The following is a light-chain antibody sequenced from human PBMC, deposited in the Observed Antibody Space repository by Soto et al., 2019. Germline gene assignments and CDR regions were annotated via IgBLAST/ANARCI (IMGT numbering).Light chain of an antibody. CDR2: KVS. Sequence: EVVMTQSPLSLPVTLGQPASISCRSSQSIAYIDGNTYLSWFQQRPGQSPRRLIYKVSNRESGVPHRFSGSESGTDFTLKISRVEAEDVGFYYCMQGTHWPPYTFGQGTKLEIK. CDR3: MQGTHWPPYT. V-gene: IGKV2-30*01. CDR1: QSIAYIDGNTY. J-gene: IGKJ2*01.